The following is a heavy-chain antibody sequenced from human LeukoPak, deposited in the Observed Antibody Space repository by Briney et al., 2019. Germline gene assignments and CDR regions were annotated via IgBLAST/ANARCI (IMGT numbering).Heavy chain of an antibody. CDR1: GFTFSSYA. V-gene: IGHV3-30*01. D-gene: IGHD3-10*01. Sequence: GGSLRLSCAASGFTFSSYAMHWVRQAPGKGLEWVAVISYDGSSKYYADSVKGRFTISRDNSKNTLYLQMNSPRAEDTAVYYCASAYYGSGTNLDYWGQGTLVTVSS. J-gene: IGHJ4*02. CDR3: ASAYYGSGTNLDY. CDR2: ISYDGSSK.